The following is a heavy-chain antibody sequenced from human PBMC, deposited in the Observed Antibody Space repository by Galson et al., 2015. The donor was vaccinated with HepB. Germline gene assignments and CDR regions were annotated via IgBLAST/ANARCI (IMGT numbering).Heavy chain of an antibody. CDR2: MSPNSGNA. D-gene: IGHD5/OR15-5a*01. CDR1: GYTFTSYD. J-gene: IGHJ4*02. CDR3: ARGGMSKDDL. Sequence: SVKVSCKASGYTFTSYDINWVRQATGQGLEWMGWMSPNSGNAGYAQKFQGRVTMTRNTSISTAYMELGSLRSEDTAVYYCARGGMSKDDLWGQGTLVTVSS. V-gene: IGHV1-8*01.